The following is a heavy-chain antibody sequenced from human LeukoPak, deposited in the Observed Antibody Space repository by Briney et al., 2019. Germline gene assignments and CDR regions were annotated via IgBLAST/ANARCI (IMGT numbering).Heavy chain of an antibody. J-gene: IGHJ4*01. CDR3: ARAVYYSNYLGY. CDR2: INSDGSST. D-gene: IGHD3-10*01. V-gene: IGHV3-74*01. CDR1: GFTFSSYW. Sequence: GGSLRLSCAASGFTFSSYWMPWVRQAPGKGLVWVSRINSDGSSTNYADSVKGRFTISRDNAKNTLYLQMDSLRAEDTAMYYCARAVYYSNYLGYWGQGTLVTVSS.